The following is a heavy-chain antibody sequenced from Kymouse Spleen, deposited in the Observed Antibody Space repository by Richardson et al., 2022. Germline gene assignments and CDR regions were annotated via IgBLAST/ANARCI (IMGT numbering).Heavy chain of an antibody. V-gene: IGHV3-23*04. CDR3: AKDPYYDILTGSPLRGMDV. J-gene: IGHJ6*02. D-gene: IGHD3-9*01. CDR2: ISGSGGST. Sequence: EVQLVESGGGLVQPGGSLRLSCAASGFTFSSYAMSWVRQAPGKGLEWVSAISGSGGSTYYADSVKGRFTISRDNSKNTLYLQMNSLRAEDTAVYYCAKDPYYDILTGSPLRGMDVWGQGTTVTVSS. CDR1: GFTFSSYA.